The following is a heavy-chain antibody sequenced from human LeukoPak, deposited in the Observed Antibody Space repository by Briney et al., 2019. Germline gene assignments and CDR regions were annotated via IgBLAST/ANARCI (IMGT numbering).Heavy chain of an antibody. CDR3: ARDASVRPYYYDISVYYGPSVAFDI. Sequence: GGSLRLSCAASGFTFSSYSMNWVRQAPGKGLEWVSSISSSSSYIYNADSVKGRFTISRDNDKNSVYLKMNRLRAEDTTVYYCARDASVRPYYYDISVYYGPSVAFDIWGQGTMVTVSS. D-gene: IGHD3-22*01. CDR2: ISSSSSYI. J-gene: IGHJ3*02. V-gene: IGHV3-21*01. CDR1: GFTFSSYS.